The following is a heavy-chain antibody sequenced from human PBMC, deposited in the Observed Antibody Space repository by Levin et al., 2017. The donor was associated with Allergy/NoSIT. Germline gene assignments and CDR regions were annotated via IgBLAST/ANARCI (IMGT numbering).Heavy chain of an antibody. CDR2: IFSNDEK. CDR3: ARTQGTYSGNYWVYLGWFDP. CDR1: GFSLSNARMG. J-gene: IGHJ5*02. D-gene: IGHD1-26*01. Sequence: SGPTLVKPTETLTLTCTVSGFSLSNARMGVCWIRQPPGKALEWLAHIFSNDEKSYSTSLKSRLTISKDTSKSQVVLTMTNMDPVDTATYYCARTQGTYSGNYWVYLGWFDPWGQGTLVTVSS. V-gene: IGHV2-26*01.